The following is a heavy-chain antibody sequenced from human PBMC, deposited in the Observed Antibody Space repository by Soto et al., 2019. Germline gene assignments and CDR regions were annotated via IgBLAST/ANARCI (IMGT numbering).Heavy chain of an antibody. CDR1: GFSISGEYYH. CDR3: VREDDGGDRDYYGLDV. D-gene: IGHD2-21*02. V-gene: IGHV4-30-4*01. Sequence: SETLSLTCTVSGFSISGEYYHWTWIRQAPGKGLEWIGYIHYSGSVQYNPSLQSRLTMSVDTSKNVFSLNLSSVTAADTAVYFCVREDDGGDRDYYGLDVWGQGTTVTVSS. CDR2: IHYSGSV. J-gene: IGHJ6*02.